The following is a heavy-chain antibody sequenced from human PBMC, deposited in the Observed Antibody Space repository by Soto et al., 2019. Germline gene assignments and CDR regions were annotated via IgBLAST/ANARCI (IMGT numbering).Heavy chain of an antibody. D-gene: IGHD4-17*01. CDR3: ARVNYGDIGGFDY. J-gene: IGHJ4*02. Sequence: GGSLRLSCAASGFTFSSYAMHWVRQAPGKGLEWVAVISYDGSNKYYADSVKGRFTISRDNSKNTLYLQMNSLRAEDTAVYYCARVNYGDIGGFDYWGQGTLVTVSS. V-gene: IGHV3-30-3*01. CDR2: ISYDGSNK. CDR1: GFTFSSYA.